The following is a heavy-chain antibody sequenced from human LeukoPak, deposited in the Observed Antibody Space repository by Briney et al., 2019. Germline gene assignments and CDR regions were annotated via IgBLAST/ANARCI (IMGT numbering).Heavy chain of an antibody. D-gene: IGHD5-12*01. CDR1: GGSISSSSYY. J-gene: IGHJ4*02. V-gene: IGHV4-39*07. Sequence: SETLSLTCTVSGGSISSSSYYWGWIRQPPGKGLEWIGSIYYSGSTYYNPSLKSRVTISVDTSKNQFSLKLSSVTAADTAVYYCAREKRGGYSGYGYRRDYWGQGTLVTVSS. CDR2: IYYSGST. CDR3: AREKRGGYSGYGYRRDY.